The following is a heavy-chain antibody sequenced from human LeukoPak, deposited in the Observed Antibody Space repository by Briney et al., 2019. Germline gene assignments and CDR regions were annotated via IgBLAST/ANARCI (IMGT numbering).Heavy chain of an antibody. CDR1: GDSISSYY. V-gene: IGHV4-59*08. J-gene: IGHJ6*03. D-gene: IGHD2-8*01. CDR3: ARLYCTNGVCYTTGGYYMDV. CDR2: IYYSGST. Sequence: KPSETLSLTCTVSGDSISSYYWSWIRQPPGKGLEWIGYIYYSGSTNYNPSLKSRVTISVDTSNNQSSLKLSSVTDADTAVYYCARLYCTNGVCYTTGGYYMDVWGKGTTVTVSS.